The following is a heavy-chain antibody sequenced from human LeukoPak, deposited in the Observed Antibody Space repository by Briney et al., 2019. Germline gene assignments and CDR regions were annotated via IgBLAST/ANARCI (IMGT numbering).Heavy chain of an antibody. V-gene: IGHV1-18*01. Sequence: GASVKVSCKASGYTFTSYGISWVRQAPGQGLEWMGWISAYNGNTNYAQKLQGRVTMTTDTSTSTAYMELRSLRSDDTAVYYCARYHCSGGRHYLGLGRIDYWGQGTLVTVSS. CDR1: GYTFTSYG. CDR2: ISAYNGNT. J-gene: IGHJ4*02. D-gene: IGHD2-15*01. CDR3: ARYHCSGGRHYLGLGRIDY.